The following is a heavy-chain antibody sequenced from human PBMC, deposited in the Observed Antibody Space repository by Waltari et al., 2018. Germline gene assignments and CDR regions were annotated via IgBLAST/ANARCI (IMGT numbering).Heavy chain of an antibody. Sequence: QVQLQQWGAGLLKPSETLSLTCAVYGGSFSGYYWSWIRQPPGKGLDWIGEINHSGSTNYNPSLKSRVTISVDTSKNQFSLKLSSVTAADTAVYYCARERRFLMDVWGKGTTVTISS. CDR1: GGSFSGYY. CDR2: INHSGST. D-gene: IGHD3-3*01. J-gene: IGHJ6*03. V-gene: IGHV4-34*01. CDR3: ARERRFLMDV.